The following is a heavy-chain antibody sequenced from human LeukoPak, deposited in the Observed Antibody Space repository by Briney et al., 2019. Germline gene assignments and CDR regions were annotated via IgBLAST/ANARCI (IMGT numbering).Heavy chain of an antibody. J-gene: IGHJ5*02. Sequence: GGSLRLSCAASGFTFSSYAMHWVRQAPGKGLEYVSAISSNGGSTYYADSVKGRFTISRDNSKNTLYLQMSSLRAEDTAVYYCVKGGFDSPQFDPWGQGTLVTVSS. CDR1: GFTFSSYA. D-gene: IGHD3-22*01. V-gene: IGHV3-64D*06. CDR2: ISSNGGST. CDR3: VKGGFDSPQFDP.